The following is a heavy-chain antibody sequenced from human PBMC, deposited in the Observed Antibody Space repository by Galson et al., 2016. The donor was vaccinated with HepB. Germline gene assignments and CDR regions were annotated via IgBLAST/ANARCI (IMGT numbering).Heavy chain of an antibody. J-gene: IGHJ4*02. Sequence: SLRLSCAASGFTFSSYAMTWVRPAPGKGLEWVSGISGSGANTYYANAVKGRFTISRDNSNNTLYLQVNSLRAEDTVLYFCARYSDSWAPFDYWGQGSLVTVSS. CDR3: ARYSDSWAPFDY. V-gene: IGHV3-23*01. CDR2: ISGSGANT. CDR1: GFTFSSYA. D-gene: IGHD6-13*01.